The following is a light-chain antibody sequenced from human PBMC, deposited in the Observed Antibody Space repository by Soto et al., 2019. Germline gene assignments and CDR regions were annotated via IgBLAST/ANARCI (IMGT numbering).Light chain of an antibody. CDR1: SSNIGAGYD. J-gene: IGLJ2*01. Sequence: QSVLTQPPSVSGAPGQRVTISCTGSSSNIGAGYDVHWYQQLPGTAPKLLIYGNSNRPSGVPDRFSGSKSGTSASLAITGLQAEDEADYYCCSYAGSSTFEGVVFGGGTKLTVL. V-gene: IGLV1-40*01. CDR2: GNS. CDR3: CSYAGSSTFEGVV.